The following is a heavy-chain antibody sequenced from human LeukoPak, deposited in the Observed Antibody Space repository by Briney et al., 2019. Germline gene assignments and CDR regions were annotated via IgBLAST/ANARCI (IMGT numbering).Heavy chain of an antibody. CDR1: GFTFSSYA. CDR2: ISYDGSNK. V-gene: IGHV3-30*04. CDR3: ARVREARFDY. D-gene: IGHD1-26*01. J-gene: IGHJ4*02. Sequence: GGSLRLSCAASGFTFSSYAMHWVRQAPGKGLEWVAVISYDGSNKYYADSVKGRITISRDNSKNTLYLQMNSLRAEDTAVYYCARVREARFDYWGQGTLVTVSS.